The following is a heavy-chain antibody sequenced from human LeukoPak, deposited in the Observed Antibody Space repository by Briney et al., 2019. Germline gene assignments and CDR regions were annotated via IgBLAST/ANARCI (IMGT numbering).Heavy chain of an antibody. D-gene: IGHD3-16*02. CDR3: ARGGTRSFYMDV. CDR1: GFTFSSYD. Sequence: GGSLRLSCAASGFTFSSYDMHWVRQATGKGLEWVSAIGTAGDTYYPGSVKGRFTISRENAKNSLYLQMNSLRAGDTAVYYCARGGTRSFYMDVWGKGTTVTISS. CDR2: IGTAGDT. V-gene: IGHV3-13*01. J-gene: IGHJ6*03.